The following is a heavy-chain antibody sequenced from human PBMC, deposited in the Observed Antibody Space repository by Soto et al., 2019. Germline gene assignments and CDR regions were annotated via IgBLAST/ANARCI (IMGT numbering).Heavy chain of an antibody. CDR2: INHSGST. CDR1: GGSFSGYY. V-gene: IGHV4-34*01. D-gene: IGHD1-26*01. Sequence: QVQLQQWGAGLLKPSETLSLTCAVYGGSFSGYYWSWIRQPPGKGLEWIGEINHSGSTNYNPSLKSRVTISVDMSKNQFSVKLSTVTAADTAVYYCARASSRVGAAEFDYWGQGTLVTVSS. J-gene: IGHJ4*02. CDR3: ARASSRVGAAEFDY.